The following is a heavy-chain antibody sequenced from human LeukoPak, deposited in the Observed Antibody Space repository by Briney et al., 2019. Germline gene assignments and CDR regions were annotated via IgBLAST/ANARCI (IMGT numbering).Heavy chain of an antibody. Sequence: GGSLRLSCAASGFTFSSYAVSWVRQAPGKGLEWVSAISGSGGSTYYADSVKGRFTISRHNSKNTLYLQMNSLRAEDTAVYYCASTPGLYGDYLYYYYGMDVWGQGTTVTVSS. CDR2: ISGSGGST. D-gene: IGHD4-17*01. CDR3: ASTPGLYGDYLYYYYGMDV. V-gene: IGHV3-23*01. CDR1: GFTFSSYA. J-gene: IGHJ6*02.